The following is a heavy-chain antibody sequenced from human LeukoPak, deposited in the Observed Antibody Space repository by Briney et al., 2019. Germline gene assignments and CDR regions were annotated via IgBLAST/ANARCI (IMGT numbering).Heavy chain of an antibody. J-gene: IGHJ6*02. Sequence: GGSLRLSCVGTGFNFSDYAMHWVRQVPGTGLEWVSGISYNGGSIAYADSEKGRFTISRDNANHSLHLEMSSLRVEDTALYYCAKDLGYRKYFFYYGMDVWGLGTTVTVSS. CDR3: AKDLGYRKYFFYYGMDV. CDR1: GFNFSDYA. V-gene: IGHV3-9*01. CDR2: ISYNGGSI. D-gene: IGHD2/OR15-2a*01.